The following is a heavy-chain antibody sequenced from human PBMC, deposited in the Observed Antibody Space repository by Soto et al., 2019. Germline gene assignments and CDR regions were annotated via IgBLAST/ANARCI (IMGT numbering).Heavy chain of an antibody. Sequence: QVQLQESGPGLVKPSETLSLTCIVSGGSVSSGSYYWSWIRQPPGKGLEWIGFIYYTGRTSYNPSLKSRVTISVDTSNNQFSLKLSSVTAADTAVYFCATMSSSGYPLYYWGRGTLVTVSS. V-gene: IGHV4-61*01. J-gene: IGHJ4*02. CDR1: GGSVSSGSYY. CDR3: ATMSSSGYPLYY. CDR2: IYYTGRT. D-gene: IGHD3-22*01.